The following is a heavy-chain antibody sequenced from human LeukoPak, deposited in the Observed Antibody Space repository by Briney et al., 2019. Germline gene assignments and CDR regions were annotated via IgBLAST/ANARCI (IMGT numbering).Heavy chain of an antibody. CDR1: GGSISSDY. J-gene: IGHJ4*02. D-gene: IGHD2-21*01. CDR2: IYHSGST. Sequence: SETLSLACTVSGGSISSDYWSWIRQPPGKGLEWIGYIYHSGSTNYNPSLKSRVTISVGTSKNQFSLKLSSVTAADTAVYYCARVIAREYLDCWGQGTLVTVSS. V-gene: IGHV4-59*08. CDR3: ARVIAREYLDC.